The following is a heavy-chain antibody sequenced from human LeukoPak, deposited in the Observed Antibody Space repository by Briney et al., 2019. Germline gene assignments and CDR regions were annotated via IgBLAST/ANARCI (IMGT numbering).Heavy chain of an antibody. CDR3: ARDEYPYVVVPAANGPWFDP. V-gene: IGHV4-39*07. J-gene: IGHJ5*01. CDR1: GGSISSSSYS. CDR2: IYYSGST. Sequence: SETLSLTCTVSGGSISSSSYSWGWIRQPPGKGLEWIGSIYYSGSTYYNPSLKSRVTISVDTSKNQFSLKLSSVTAADTAVYYCARDEYPYVVVPAANGPWFDPLGQGTLVTVSS. D-gene: IGHD2-2*01.